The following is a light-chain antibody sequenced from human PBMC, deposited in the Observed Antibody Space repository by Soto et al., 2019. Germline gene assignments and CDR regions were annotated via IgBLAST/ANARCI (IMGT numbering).Light chain of an antibody. J-gene: IGKJ1*01. CDR1: QSVSSN. CDR3: QQYNNWPRT. Sequence: EIVMTQSPATLSVSPGERATLSCRPNQSVSSNLAWYQQKPGQAPRLLIYGASTRATGIPARFSGSGSGTEFTLTISSLQSEDFAVYYCQQYNNWPRTFGQGTKV. CDR2: GAS. V-gene: IGKV3-15*01.